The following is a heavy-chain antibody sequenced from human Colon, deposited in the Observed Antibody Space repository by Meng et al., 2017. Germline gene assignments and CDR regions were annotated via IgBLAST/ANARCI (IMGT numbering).Heavy chain of an antibody. CDR2: LIPMFGTI. D-gene: IGHD2-15*01. CDR1: GDTFINYA. V-gene: IGHV1-69*05. CDR3: AVGYCNAGSFYSSRTHHFGLDV. J-gene: IGHJ6*02. Sequence: SVKVSCKASGDTFINYAISWVRQAPGQGLEWVGGLIPMFGTINYEQKLQGRVTVTTDQSTTTAYMELSSLRSEDTARYYCAVGYCNAGSFYSSRTHHFGLDVWGQGTTVTVSS.